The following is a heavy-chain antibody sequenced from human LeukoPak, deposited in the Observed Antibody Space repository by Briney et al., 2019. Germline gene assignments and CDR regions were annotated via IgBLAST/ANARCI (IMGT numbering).Heavy chain of an antibody. CDR3: AREDDYYDSSGYYYAAFDI. D-gene: IGHD3-22*01. J-gene: IGHJ3*02. Sequence: SETPSLTCAVYGGSFSGYYWSWIRQPPGKGLEWIGEINHSGSTNYNPSLKSRVTISVDTSKNQFSLKLSSVTALDTAVYYCAREDDYYDSSGYYYAAFDIWGQGTMVTVSS. V-gene: IGHV4-34*01. CDR1: GGSFSGYY. CDR2: INHSGST.